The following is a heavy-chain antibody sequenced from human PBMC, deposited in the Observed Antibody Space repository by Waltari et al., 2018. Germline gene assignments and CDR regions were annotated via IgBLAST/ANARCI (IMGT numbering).Heavy chain of an antibody. CDR2: IFYSGST. D-gene: IGHD6-13*01. V-gene: IGHV4-39*07. CDR3: ARDMAAAGTGIFDY. CDR1: GDSISSSSYY. Sequence: QLHLQESGPGLVKPSETLSLTCTVSGDSISSSSYYWGWIRQPPGKGLEWIGSIFYSGSTHYNPSLEIRVTISLDTSKNQFALKLSSVTAADTAVYYCARDMAAAGTGIFDYWGQGTLVTVSS. J-gene: IGHJ4*02.